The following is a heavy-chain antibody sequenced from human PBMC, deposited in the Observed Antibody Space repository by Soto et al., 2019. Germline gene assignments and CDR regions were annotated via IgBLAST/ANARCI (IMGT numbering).Heavy chain of an antibody. Sequence: GGSLRLSCAASGFTFSSYAMSWVRQAPGKGLEWVSAISGSGVSTYYADSVKGRFTISRDNSKNTLYLQMNSLRAEDTAVYYCAKLFELLWFGELLPGHFDYWGQGTLVTVSS. J-gene: IGHJ4*02. CDR2: ISGSGVST. CDR3: AKLFELLWFGELLPGHFDY. V-gene: IGHV3-23*01. CDR1: GFTFSSYA. D-gene: IGHD3-10*01.